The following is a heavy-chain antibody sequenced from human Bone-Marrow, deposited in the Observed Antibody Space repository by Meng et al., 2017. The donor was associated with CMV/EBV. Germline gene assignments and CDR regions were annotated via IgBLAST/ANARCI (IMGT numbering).Heavy chain of an antibody. Sequence: SETLSPLCAISGDSVSSNRAAWNWIRQSPSRGLEWLGRTYYRSKWYNDYAVSVKSRITINPDTSKNQCSLQLNSVTPEDTAVYYGARGWGTYYRDDGLDYWGQGTLVTVSS. CDR3: ARGWGTYYRDDGLDY. V-gene: IGHV6-1*01. J-gene: IGHJ4*02. CDR2: TYYRSKWYN. CDR1: GDSVSSNRAA. D-gene: IGHD3-22*01.